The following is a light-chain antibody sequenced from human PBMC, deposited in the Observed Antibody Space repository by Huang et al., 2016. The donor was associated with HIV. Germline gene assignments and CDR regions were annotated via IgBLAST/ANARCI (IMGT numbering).Light chain of an antibody. CDR1: QIFSSH. Sequence: ETVMTQSPVTLSVSPGDRASLSCRSSQIFSSHLAWYQQKPGQAPRLLIYAASTRATGAPARFSGSGAGTEFTLTISTLQSEDSAVYYCQQYNDFRSTFGPGTRVEIK. V-gene: IGKV3-15*01. CDR3: QQYNDFRST. J-gene: IGKJ3*01. CDR2: AAS.